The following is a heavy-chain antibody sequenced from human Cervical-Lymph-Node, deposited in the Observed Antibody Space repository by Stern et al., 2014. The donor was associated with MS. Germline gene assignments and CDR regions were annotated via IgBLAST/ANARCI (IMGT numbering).Heavy chain of an antibody. Sequence: QVQLVQSGAEVKKPGASVKVSCKASGDTFASYPIHWLRQAPGQGPVWMGIVNPTDGRTTYAQTFQGRVTMTSDTSTRTVYMELSSLGAEDTAMYFCASPLPYANWGQGTRVTVSS. J-gene: IGHJ1*01. D-gene: IGHD4-17*01. CDR2: VNPTDGRT. CDR1: GDTFASYP. V-gene: IGHV1-46*03. CDR3: ASPLPYAN.